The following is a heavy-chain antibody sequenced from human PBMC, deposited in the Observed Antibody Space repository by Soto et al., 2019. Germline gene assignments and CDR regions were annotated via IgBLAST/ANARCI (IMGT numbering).Heavy chain of an antibody. CDR2: IKQDGSEK. CDR3: ARDAGGYYDFWSGYYGSYYYYMDV. V-gene: IGHV3-7*01. Sequence: GGSLRLSCAASGFTFSSYWMSWVRQAPGKGLEWVANIKQDGSEKYYVDSVKGRFTISRDNAKNSLYLQMNSLRAEDTAVYYCARDAGGYYDFWSGYYGSYYYYMDVWGKGTTVTVSS. D-gene: IGHD3-3*01. CDR1: GFTFSSYW. J-gene: IGHJ6*03.